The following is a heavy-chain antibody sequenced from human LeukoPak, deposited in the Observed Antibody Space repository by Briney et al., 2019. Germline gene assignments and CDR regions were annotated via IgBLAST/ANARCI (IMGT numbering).Heavy chain of an antibody. D-gene: IGHD5-12*01. V-gene: IGHV3-23*01. CDR2: VSGSGDNT. CDR1: GFTFISYT. Sequence: GGSLRLSCAASGFTFISYTMSWVRQTPGKRLEWVSAVSGSGDNTYYADSMKGRFTVSRDNSKNTLYLQMNSLRAEDTAVYYCATRGYSGYDFSFDYWGQGTLVTVSS. CDR3: ATRGYSGYDFSFDY. J-gene: IGHJ4*02.